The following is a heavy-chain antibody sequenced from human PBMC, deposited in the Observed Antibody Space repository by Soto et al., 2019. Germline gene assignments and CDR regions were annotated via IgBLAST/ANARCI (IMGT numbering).Heavy chain of an antibody. CDR3: AKDAPTTVVTPGYFDY. Sequence: PGGSLRLSCAPSGFTFSSYGMHWVRKAPGKGLEWVAVISYDGSNKYYADSVKGRFTISRDNSKNTLYLQMNSLRAEDTAVYYCAKDAPTTVVTPGYFDYWGQGTLVTVSS. D-gene: IGHD4-17*01. CDR1: GFTFSSYG. CDR2: ISYDGSNK. J-gene: IGHJ4*02. V-gene: IGHV3-30*18.